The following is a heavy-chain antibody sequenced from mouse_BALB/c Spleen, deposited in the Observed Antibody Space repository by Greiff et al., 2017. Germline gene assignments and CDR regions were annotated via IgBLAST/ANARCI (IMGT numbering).Heavy chain of an antibody. CDR3: ARDGVTTAFAY. V-gene: IGHV7-1*02. CDR2: SRNKANDYTT. Sequence: EVNVVESGGGLVQPGGSLRLSCATSGFTFSDFYMEWVRQPPGKRLEWIAASRNKANDYTTEYSASVKGRFIVSRDTSQSILYLQMNALRAEDTAIYYCARDGVTTAFAYWGQGTLVTVSA. J-gene: IGHJ3*01. CDR1: GFTFSDFY. D-gene: IGHD1-2*01.